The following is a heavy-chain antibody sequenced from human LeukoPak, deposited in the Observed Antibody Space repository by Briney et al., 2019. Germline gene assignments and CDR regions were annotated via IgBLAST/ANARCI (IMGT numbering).Heavy chain of an antibody. V-gene: IGHV4-39*01. CDR2: IEYSGTT. CDR3: VRHRKTYCTTTRCSYYFDY. D-gene: IGHD2-2*01. J-gene: IGHJ4*02. CDR1: GGSISSTAYY. Sequence: SETLSLTCSVSGGSISSTAYYWGWIRQAPGKGLEWIRTIEYSGTTQYNPSLKSRVIISIDTSKNQFSLKVRSVIAADLAVYYCVRHRKTYCTTTRCSYYFDYWGQGALVT.